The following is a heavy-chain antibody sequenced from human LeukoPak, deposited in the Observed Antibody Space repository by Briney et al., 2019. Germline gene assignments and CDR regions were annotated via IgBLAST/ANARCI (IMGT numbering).Heavy chain of an antibody. V-gene: IGHV4-30-4*08. Sequence: SETLSLTCTVSGGSISSGDYYWSWIRQPPGKGLEWFGYIYYGGSTYYNPSLKSRVTITVDASTNQFSLKLSSVTAADTAVYYCASGEVEPSLDFDYGGQGNLVTVTS. J-gene: IGHJ4*02. CDR3: ASGEVEPSLDFDY. CDR1: GGSISSGDYY. CDR2: IYYGGST. D-gene: IGHD1-14*01.